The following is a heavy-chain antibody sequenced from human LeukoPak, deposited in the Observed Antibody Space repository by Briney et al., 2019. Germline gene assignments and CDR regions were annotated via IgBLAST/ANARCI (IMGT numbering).Heavy chain of an antibody. CDR3: ARGYSNYLYYFDY. Sequence: ASVTVSFTASGYTFTIYDINWVRQATGQGLEWMGWMNPNSGNTGYAQKFQGRVTMTRNTSISTAYMELSSLRSEDTAVYYCARGYSNYLYYFDYWGQGTLVTVSS. CDR1: GYTFTIYD. D-gene: IGHD4-11*01. J-gene: IGHJ4*02. V-gene: IGHV1-8*01. CDR2: MNPNSGNT.